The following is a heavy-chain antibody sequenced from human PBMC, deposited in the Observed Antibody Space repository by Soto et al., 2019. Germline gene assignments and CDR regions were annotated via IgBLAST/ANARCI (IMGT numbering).Heavy chain of an antibody. D-gene: IGHD2-15*01. J-gene: IGHJ6*02. Sequence: QVQLQESGPGLVKPSQTLSLTCTVSGGSISSGGYYWSWIRQHPGKGLEWIGYIYYSGSTYYNPSLKSLVTIPVATSKNHFARQLGSVTAADTAVYYCARVGLGYCSGGSCYSAELSRYYYGMDVWGQGTTVTVSS. CDR3: ARVGLGYCSGGSCYSAELSRYYYGMDV. CDR2: IYYSGST. V-gene: IGHV4-31*01. CDR1: GGSISSGGYY.